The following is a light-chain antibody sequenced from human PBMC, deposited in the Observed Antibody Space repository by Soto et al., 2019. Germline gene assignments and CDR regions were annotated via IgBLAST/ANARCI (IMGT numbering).Light chain of an antibody. V-gene: IGLV1-40*01. J-gene: IGLJ3*02. CDR1: SSNIGAGYD. CDR3: QSYDSSLSGGV. CDR2: GNS. Sequence: QSVLTQPPSVSGAPGQRVTISCTGSSSNIGAGYDVHWYQQLPGTAPKLLISGNSNRPSGVPDRFSGSKSGTSASLAITGLQVEDEADYYCQSYDSSLSGGVFGGGTKLPVL.